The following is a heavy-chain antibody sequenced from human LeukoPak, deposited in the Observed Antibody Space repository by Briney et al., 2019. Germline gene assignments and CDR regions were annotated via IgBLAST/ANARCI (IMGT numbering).Heavy chain of an antibody. CDR2: IIPIFGTA. V-gene: IGHV1-69*13. Sequence: SVKVSCKASGGTFSSYAISWVRQAPGQGLEWMGGIIPIFGTANYAQKFQGRVTITADESTSTAYMELSSLRSEDTAVHYCARVKAVAGPRREYYFDYWGQGTLVTVSS. CDR3: ARVKAVAGPRREYYFDY. CDR1: GGTFSSYA. J-gene: IGHJ4*02. D-gene: IGHD6-19*01.